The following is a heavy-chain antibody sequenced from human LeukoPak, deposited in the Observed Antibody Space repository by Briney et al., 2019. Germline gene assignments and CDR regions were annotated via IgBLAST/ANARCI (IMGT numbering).Heavy chain of an antibody. CDR1: GFTFSSYG. J-gene: IGHJ3*02. V-gene: IGHV3-30*02. CDR3: ARRGTTVTRDAFDI. CDR2: IRYDGSNK. D-gene: IGHD4-17*01. Sequence: PGGSLRLSCAASGFTFSSYGMHWVRQAPGKGLEWVAFIRYDGSNKYYADSVKGRFTISRDNAKNSLYLQMNSLRAEDTAVYYCARRGTTVTRDAFDIWGQGTMVTVSS.